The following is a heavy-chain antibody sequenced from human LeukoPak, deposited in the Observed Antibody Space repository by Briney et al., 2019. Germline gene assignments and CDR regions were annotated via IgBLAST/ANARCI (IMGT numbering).Heavy chain of an antibody. Sequence: SVKVSCKASGGTFSSYTISWVRQAPGQGLEWMGRIIPILGIANYAQKFQGRVTITADKSTSTAYMELSSLRSEDTAVYYCARAPTFLGGFDPWGQGTLVTVSS. CDR3: ARAPTFLGGFDP. CDR2: IIPILGIA. V-gene: IGHV1-69*02. D-gene: IGHD3-16*01. J-gene: IGHJ5*02. CDR1: GGTFSSYT.